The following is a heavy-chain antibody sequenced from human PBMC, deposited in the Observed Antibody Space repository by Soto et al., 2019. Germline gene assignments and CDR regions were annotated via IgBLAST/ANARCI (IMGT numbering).Heavy chain of an antibody. V-gene: IGHV4-30-2*01. J-gene: IGHJ4*02. CDR2: IYHSGST. CDR3: ATEPDYGDYSFDS. CDR1: GGSISSCGYS. D-gene: IGHD4-17*01. Sequence: SETLSLTCAVSGGSISSCGYSWSWIRQPPGKGLEWIGYIYHSGSTYYNPSLKSRVTISRDNSKNTLYLQMNSLRAEDTAVYYCATEPDYGDYSFDSWGQGTLVTVSS.